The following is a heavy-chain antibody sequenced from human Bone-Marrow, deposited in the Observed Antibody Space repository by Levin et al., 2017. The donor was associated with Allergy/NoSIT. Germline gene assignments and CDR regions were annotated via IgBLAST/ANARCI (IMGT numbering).Heavy chain of an antibody. CDR3: ARALNENLDY. J-gene: IGHJ4*02. CDR1: GDSVISGSYY. Sequence: SETLSLTCTVSGDSVISGSYYWSWIRQPPGTGLEWIGYIYSSGSTNYNPSLESRLSLSVDTSQNQFSLKLSSVTAADTAVYYCARALNENLDYWGQGTLVTVSS. V-gene: IGHV4-61*01. CDR2: IYSSGST.